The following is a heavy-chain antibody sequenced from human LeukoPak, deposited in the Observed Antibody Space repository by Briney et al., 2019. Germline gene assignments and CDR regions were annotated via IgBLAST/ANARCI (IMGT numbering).Heavy chain of an antibody. V-gene: IGHV1-18*01. J-gene: IGHJ3*02. Sequence: ASVKVSCKASGYNFNSYGIGWVRQAPRQGLEWMGWITADNGNTNYVQKVQGRVTMTTDTSTSTAYMELRSLRSDDTAVYFCARDLARGYSYGYNAFDIWGQGTMVTVSS. CDR1: GYNFNSYG. CDR2: ITADNGNT. D-gene: IGHD5-18*01. CDR3: ARDLARGYSYGYNAFDI.